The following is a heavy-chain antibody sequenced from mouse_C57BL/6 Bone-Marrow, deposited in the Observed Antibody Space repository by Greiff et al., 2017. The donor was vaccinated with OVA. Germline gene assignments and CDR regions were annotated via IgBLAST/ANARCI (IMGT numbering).Heavy chain of an antibody. D-gene: IGHD2-4*01. Sequence: EVQLQQSGTVLARPGASVKMSCKTSGYTFTSYWMHWVKQRPGQGLEWIGAIYPGNSDTSYNQKFKGKAKLTAVTSASTAYMELSSLTNEDSAVYYCTKDDYDWVGFAYWGQGTLVTVSA. V-gene: IGHV1-5*01. CDR1: GYTFTSYW. CDR2: IYPGNSDT. CDR3: TKDDYDWVGFAY. J-gene: IGHJ3*01.